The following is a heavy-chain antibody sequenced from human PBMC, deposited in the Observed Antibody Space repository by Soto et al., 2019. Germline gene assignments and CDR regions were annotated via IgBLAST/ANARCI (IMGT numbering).Heavy chain of an antibody. J-gene: IGHJ4*02. V-gene: IGHV1-3*01. D-gene: IGHD6-13*01. CDR2: INAGNGNT. CDR3: ARGDSSSTYDY. Sequence: QVQLVQSGAEVKKPGASVKVSCKASGYTFTSYAMHWVRQAPGQRLEWMGWINAGNGNTKYSQKFQGRVTITRDTSASTAYMELSSLRSEDTAVYYCARGDSSSTYDYWGQGTLVAVSS. CDR1: GYTFTSYA.